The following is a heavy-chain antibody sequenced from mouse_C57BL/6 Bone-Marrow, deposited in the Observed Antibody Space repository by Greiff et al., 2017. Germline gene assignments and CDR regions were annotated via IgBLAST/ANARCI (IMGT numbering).Heavy chain of an antibody. CDR3: ARRNYGGDYWYFDV. J-gene: IGHJ1*03. CDR1: GYAFSSSW. D-gene: IGHD1-1*01. Sequence: QVQLQQSGPELVKPGASVKISCKASGYAFSSSWMNWVKQRPGKGLEWIGRIYPGDGDTNYNGKFKGKATLTADKSSSTAYMQLSSLTSEDSAVYVCARRNYGGDYWYFDVWGTGTTVTVSS. CDR2: IYPGDGDT. V-gene: IGHV1-82*01.